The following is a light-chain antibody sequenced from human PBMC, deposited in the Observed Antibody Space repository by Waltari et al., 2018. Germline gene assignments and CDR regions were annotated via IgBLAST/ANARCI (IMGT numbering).Light chain of an antibody. V-gene: IGLV4-69*01. Sequence: QLVLTQSPSASASLGASVTLPCTLSSGHSSNIITWHQQQPEKGPRYLMKVNSDGSNSKGDEIPDRFSGSSSGAERYLTISSLQSEDEADYYCQTGGHGTWVFGGGTKLTVL. J-gene: IGLJ3*02. CDR3: QTGGHGTWV. CDR1: SGHSSNI. CDR2: VNSDGSN.